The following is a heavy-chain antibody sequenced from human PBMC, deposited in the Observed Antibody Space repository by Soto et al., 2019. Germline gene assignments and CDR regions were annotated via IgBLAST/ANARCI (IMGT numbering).Heavy chain of an antibody. Sequence: QVQLVESGGGVVQPGRSLRLSCAASGFTFSSYGMHWVRQAPGKGLEWVAVISYDGSNKYYADSVKGRFTISRDNSKKTLYLQMNSLRAEDTAVYYCAKDHRYYYDSSGPGTIDYWGQGTLVTVSS. CDR3: AKDHRYYYDSSGPGTIDY. D-gene: IGHD3-22*01. J-gene: IGHJ4*02. CDR1: GFTFSSYG. V-gene: IGHV3-30*18. CDR2: ISYDGSNK.